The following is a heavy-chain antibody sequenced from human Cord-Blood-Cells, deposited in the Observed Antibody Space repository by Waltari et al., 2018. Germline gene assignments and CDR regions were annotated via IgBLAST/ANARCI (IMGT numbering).Heavy chain of an antibody. D-gene: IGHD1-26*01. J-gene: IGHJ3*02. Sequence: QVQLVQSGAEMKKPGASVKVSCTASADTFTRSVISWFRQAPRQGRGWMGVNSTYNGNTNYAEKLQGRVTMSTDTSTSRAYLELRRLRSDDTAVYYIARVGSVSNDAFAIWGPGIMVTVSS. CDR1: ADTFTRSV. V-gene: IGHV1-18*01. CDR2: NSTYNGNT. CDR3: ARVGSVSNDAFAI.